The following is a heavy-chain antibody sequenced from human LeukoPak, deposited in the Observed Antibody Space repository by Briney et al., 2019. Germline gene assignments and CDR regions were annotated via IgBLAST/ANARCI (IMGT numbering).Heavy chain of an antibody. CDR3: ARGKIYSNYVGWFDP. V-gene: IGHV4-34*01. D-gene: IGHD4-11*01. Sequence: SETLSLTCAVYGGSFSGYYWSWIRQPPGKGLEWIGEINHSGSTNYNPSLKSRVTISVDTSKNQFSLKLSSVTAADTAVYYCARGKIYSNYVGWFDPWGQGTLVTVSS. CDR1: GGSFSGYY. J-gene: IGHJ5*02. CDR2: INHSGST.